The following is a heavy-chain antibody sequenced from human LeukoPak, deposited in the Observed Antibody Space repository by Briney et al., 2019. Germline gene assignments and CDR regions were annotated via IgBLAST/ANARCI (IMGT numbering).Heavy chain of an antibody. CDR1: GGSFSGYY. Sequence: PSETLSLTCAVYGGSFSGYYWSWIRQPPGKGLEWIGEINHSGSTNYNPSLKSRVTISLDTSKNQFSLKLSSVTAADTAVYYCAREPHYDFWSGYVLDPWGQGTLVTVSS. CDR2: INHSGST. D-gene: IGHD3-3*01. J-gene: IGHJ5*02. CDR3: AREPHYDFWSGYVLDP. V-gene: IGHV4-34*01.